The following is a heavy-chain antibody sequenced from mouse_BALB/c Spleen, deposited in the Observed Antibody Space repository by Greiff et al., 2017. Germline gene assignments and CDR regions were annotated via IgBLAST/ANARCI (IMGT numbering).Heavy chain of an antibody. V-gene: IGHV5-17*02. CDR3: ATYYGNSWFAY. J-gene: IGHJ3*01. D-gene: IGHD2-10*01. CDR2: ISSGSSTI. Sequence: EGQGVESGGGLVQPGGSRKLSCAASGFTFSSFGMHWVRQAPEKGLEWVAYISSGSSTIYYADTVKGRFTISRDNPKNTLFLQMTSLRSEDTAMYYCATYYGNSWFAYWGQGTLVTVSA. CDR1: GFTFSSFG.